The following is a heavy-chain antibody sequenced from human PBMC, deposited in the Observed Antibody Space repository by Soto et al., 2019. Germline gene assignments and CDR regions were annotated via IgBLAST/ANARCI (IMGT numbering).Heavy chain of an antibody. CDR2: INAGNGNT. D-gene: IGHD1-1*01. V-gene: IGHV1-3*01. J-gene: IGHJ4*02. Sequence: ASVKVSCKASGYTFTSYAMHWVRQAPGQRLEWMGWINAGNGNTKYSQKFQGRVTITRDTSASTAYMELSSLRSEDTAVYYCARAAGLDRSLGLKGGYFDYWGQGTLVTVSS. CDR1: GYTFTSYA. CDR3: ARAAGLDRSLGLKGGYFDY.